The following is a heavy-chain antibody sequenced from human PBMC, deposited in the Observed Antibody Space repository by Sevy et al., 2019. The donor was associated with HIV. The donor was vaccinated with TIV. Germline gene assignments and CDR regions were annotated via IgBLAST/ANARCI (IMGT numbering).Heavy chain of an antibody. CDR1: GGSISTNSYY. CDR3: RRHGYGDYHTYFDY. Sequence: SETLSLTCTVSGGSISTNSYYWGWIRQRPGKGLELIESIYYNGYAYYNPSLKSRVTISVDTSKNQFSLMLISVTAADTAVYYCRRHGYGDYHTYFDYWGQGTLVTVSS. D-gene: IGHD4-17*01. V-gene: IGHV4-39*01. CDR2: IYYNGYA. J-gene: IGHJ4*02.